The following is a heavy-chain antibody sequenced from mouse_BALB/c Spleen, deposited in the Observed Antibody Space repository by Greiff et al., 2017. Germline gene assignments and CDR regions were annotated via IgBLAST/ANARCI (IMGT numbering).Heavy chain of an antibody. CDR3: AIVAGDAMDY. J-gene: IGHJ4*01. Sequence: EVMLVESGGGLVKPGGSLKLSCAASGFTFSSYAMSWVRQTPEKRLEWVASISSGGSTYYPDSVKGRFTISRDNARNILYLQMSSLRSEDTAMYYCAIVAGDAMDYWGQGTSVTVSS. CDR2: ISSGGST. V-gene: IGHV5-6-5*01. CDR1: GFTFSSYA. D-gene: IGHD1-1*01.